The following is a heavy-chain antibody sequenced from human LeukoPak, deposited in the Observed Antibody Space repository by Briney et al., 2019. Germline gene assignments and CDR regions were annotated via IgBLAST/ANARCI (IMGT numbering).Heavy chain of an antibody. V-gene: IGHV3-23*01. D-gene: IGHD6-19*01. CDR3: AKDGAQYSSGPECDP. CDR2: ISPDGMNA. J-gene: IGHJ5*02. CDR1: GLHFSGTA. Sequence: PGGSLRLSCAASGLHFSGTAMSWVRQAPGKGLEWVSAISPDGMNAYYADSVKGRFTISRDNSKKTVSLEMSSLTAADTGVYYCAKDGAQYSSGPECDPRGQGALVTVSP.